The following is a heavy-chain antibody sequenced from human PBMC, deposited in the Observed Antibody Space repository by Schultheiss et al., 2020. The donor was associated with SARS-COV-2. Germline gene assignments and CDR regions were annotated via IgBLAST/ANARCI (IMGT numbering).Heavy chain of an antibody. CDR1: GGSISSGDYY. CDR3: ARIAKNTPYSNYGYYYYYGMDV. D-gene: IGHD4-11*01. Sequence: SETLSLTCTVSGGSISSGDYYWSWIRQPPGKGLEWIGYIYYSGSTYYNPSLKSRVTISVDTSKNQFSLNLSSVTAADTAVYYCARIAKNTPYSNYGYYYYYGMDVWGQGTTVTVSS. J-gene: IGHJ6*02. V-gene: IGHV4-30-4*01. CDR2: IYYSGST.